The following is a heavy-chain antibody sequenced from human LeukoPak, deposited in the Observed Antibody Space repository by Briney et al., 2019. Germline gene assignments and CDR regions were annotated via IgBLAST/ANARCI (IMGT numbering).Heavy chain of an antibody. CDR1: RFTFGSFA. D-gene: IGHD6-19*01. CDR2: ITYDGSDK. CDR3: ATIYSSSRHAWRQSGGFDY. J-gene: IGHJ4*02. Sequence: GGSLRLSCAASRFTFGSFAMYWVRKVPGKGLEWVAIITYDGSDKDYAESVKGRFTVSRDNSKNTLYLVINNLRPEDTAMYYRATIYSSSRHAWRQSGGFDYWGQGTLVTVSS. V-gene: IGHV3-30*04.